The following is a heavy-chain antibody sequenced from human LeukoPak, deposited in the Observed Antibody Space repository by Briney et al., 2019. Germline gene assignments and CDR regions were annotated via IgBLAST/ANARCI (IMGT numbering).Heavy chain of an antibody. Sequence: GGSLRLSCAASGFTFSNYAMSWVRQAPGKGLEWVSAIRGRVDSTYYADSVMGRFAISRDNSKNTLYLQLNYLRAEDTAVYYCAKEDYDSSGGFDSWGQGTLVTVSS. J-gene: IGHJ4*02. CDR2: IRGRVDST. CDR1: GFTFSNYA. V-gene: IGHV3-23*01. CDR3: AKEDYDSSGGFDS. D-gene: IGHD3-22*01.